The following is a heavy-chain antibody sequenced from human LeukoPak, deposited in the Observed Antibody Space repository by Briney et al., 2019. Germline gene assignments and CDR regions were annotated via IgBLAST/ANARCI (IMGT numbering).Heavy chain of an antibody. D-gene: IGHD3-10*01. Sequence: ESGPTLVNPTQTLTLTCTFSGFSLSTSGMCVSWIRQPPGKALEWLARIDWDDDKYYSTSLKTRLTISKDTSKNQVVLTMTNMDPVDTATYYCARAQNGSGSYYTDYWGQGTLVTVSS. V-gene: IGHV2-70*11. CDR1: GFSLSTSGMC. J-gene: IGHJ4*02. CDR2: IDWDDDK. CDR3: ARAQNGSGSYYTDY.